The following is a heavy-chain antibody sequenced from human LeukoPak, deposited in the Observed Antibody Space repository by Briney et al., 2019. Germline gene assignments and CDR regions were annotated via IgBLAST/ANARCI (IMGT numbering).Heavy chain of an antibody. Sequence: GGSLRLSCAASGFTFSDYYMSWIRQAPGKGLEWVSYISSSSSNTNYADSVKGRFTISRDNAKNSLSLQLNSLRAEDTAVYYCAKDATRTSGWYYFDYWGQGTLVTVSS. CDR3: AKDATRTSGWYYFDY. J-gene: IGHJ4*02. CDR2: ISSSSSNT. D-gene: IGHD6-19*01. V-gene: IGHV3-11*05. CDR1: GFTFSDYY.